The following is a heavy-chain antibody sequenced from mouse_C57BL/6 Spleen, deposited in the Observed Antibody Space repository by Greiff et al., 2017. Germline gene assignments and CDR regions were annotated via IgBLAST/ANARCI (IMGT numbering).Heavy chain of an antibody. V-gene: IGHV1-52*01. Sequence: QVQLKQPGAELVRPGSSVKLSCKASGYTFTSYWMHWVKQRPIQGLEWIGNIEPSDSETHYNQKFKDKATLTVDKSSSTAYMQLSSLTSEDSAVYYCARERGTVVATDYAKDDWGQGTSVTVSS. CDR2: IEPSDSET. J-gene: IGHJ4*01. CDR3: ARERGTVVATDYAKDD. D-gene: IGHD1-1*01. CDR1: GYTFTSYW.